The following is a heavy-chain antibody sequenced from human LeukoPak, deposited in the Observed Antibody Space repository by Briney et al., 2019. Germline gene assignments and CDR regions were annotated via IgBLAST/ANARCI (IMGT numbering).Heavy chain of an antibody. J-gene: IGHJ4*02. CDR1: GGSISSGGYY. V-gene: IGHV4-31*03. Sequence: SQTLSLTCTVSGGSISSGGYYWSWIRQHPGKGLEWIGYIYYSGSTYYNPSLKSRVTISVDTSKNQFSLKLSSVTAADTAVYYCARAPQGHYYDSSGYYYIDYWGQGTLVTVSS. CDR2: IYYSGST. CDR3: ARAPQGHYYDSSGYYYIDY. D-gene: IGHD3-22*01.